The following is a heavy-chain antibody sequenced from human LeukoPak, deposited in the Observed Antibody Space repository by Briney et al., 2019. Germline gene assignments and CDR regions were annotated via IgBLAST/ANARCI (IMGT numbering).Heavy chain of an antibody. CDR1: GGSFSGYY. Sequence: SETLSLTCAVYGGSFSGYYWSWIRQPPGKGLEWIGEINHSGSTNYNPSLKSRVTISVDTSKNQFSLKLSSVTAADTAVYYCARDGGANWFDPWGQGTLVTVSS. CDR2: INHSGST. CDR3: ARDGGANWFDP. D-gene: IGHD2-15*01. J-gene: IGHJ5*02. V-gene: IGHV4-34*01.